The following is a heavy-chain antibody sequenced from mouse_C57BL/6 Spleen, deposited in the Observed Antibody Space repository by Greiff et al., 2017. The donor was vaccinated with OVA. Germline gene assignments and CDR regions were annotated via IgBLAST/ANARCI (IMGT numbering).Heavy chain of an antibody. CDR2: IYPGDGDT. D-gene: IGHD1-1*01. V-gene: IGHV1-82*01. Sequence: VQLQQSGPELVKPGASVKISCKASGYAFSSSWMNWVKQRLGKGLEWIGRIYPGDGDTNYNGKFKGKATLTAAKSSSTAYMQLSSLTSEDSAVYFCARDYGSSYVDYWGQGTTLTVSS. CDR3: ARDYGSSYVDY. J-gene: IGHJ2*01. CDR1: GYAFSSSW.